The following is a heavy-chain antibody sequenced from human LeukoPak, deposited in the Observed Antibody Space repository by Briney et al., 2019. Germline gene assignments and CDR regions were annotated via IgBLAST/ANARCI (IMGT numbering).Heavy chain of an antibody. D-gene: IGHD5-18*01. CDR3: ARDLSGVTGYTYGRGIDY. V-gene: IGHV3-23*01. CDR2: ISGSGGSA. CDR1: GFTFSSHA. J-gene: IGHJ4*02. Sequence: GGSLRLSCAASGFTFSSHAMSWVRQAPGKGLEWVSAISGSGGSAYYADSVKGRFTISRDNSKNTVSLQMNSLRAEDTAVYYCARDLSGVTGYTYGRGIDYWGQGTLVTVSS.